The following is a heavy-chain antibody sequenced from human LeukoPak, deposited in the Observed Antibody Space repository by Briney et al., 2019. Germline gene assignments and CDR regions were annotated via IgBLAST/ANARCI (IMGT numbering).Heavy chain of an antibody. CDR2: ISYDGRNK. CDR3: ARAGTYCGGDCYSSSIDY. Sequence: GGSLRLSCAASGFTFSSYAMHWVRQAPGKGLEWVAVISYDGRNKYYADSVKGRFTISRDNSKNTLYLQMNSLRAEDTAVYYCARAGTYCGGDCYSSSIDYWGQGTLVTVSS. J-gene: IGHJ4*02. CDR1: GFTFSSYA. D-gene: IGHD2-21*02. V-gene: IGHV3-30*04.